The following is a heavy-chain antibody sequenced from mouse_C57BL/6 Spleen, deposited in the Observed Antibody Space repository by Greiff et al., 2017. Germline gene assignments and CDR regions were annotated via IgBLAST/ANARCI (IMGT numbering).Heavy chain of an antibody. J-gene: IGHJ3*01. CDR1: GYTFTSYC. CDR2: LNPSSGYT. V-gene: IGHV1-7*01. Sequence: VKLQESGAELAKPGASVKLSCKASGYTFTSYCMHWVKQRPGQGLEWIGYLNPSSGYTKYNQKFKDKATLTADKSSSTAYMQLSSLTYEDSAVDYCARGTTVQPDPFAYGGQGTLVTVAA. CDR3: ARGTTVQPDPFAY. D-gene: IGHD1-1*01.